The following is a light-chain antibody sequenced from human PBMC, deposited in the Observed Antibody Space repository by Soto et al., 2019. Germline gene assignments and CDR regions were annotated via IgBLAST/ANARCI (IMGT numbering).Light chain of an antibody. CDR3: QQYNNWPLT. CDR2: AAS. J-gene: IGKJ4*01. Sequence: EIVMTQSPATLSVSPGERATLSCRAGQSVSSGLAWYQQKPGQTPRLLIYAASTRATGIPARFSGSGSGTEFTLTISSLQSEDFAVYYCQQYNNWPLTFRGGTKVEIK. V-gene: IGKV3-15*01. CDR1: QSVSSG.